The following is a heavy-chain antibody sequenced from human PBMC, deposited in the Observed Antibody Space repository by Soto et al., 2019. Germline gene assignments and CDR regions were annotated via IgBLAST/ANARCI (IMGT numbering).Heavy chain of an antibody. CDR3: ARALYYIVATTSSSWRGYYFDY. V-gene: IGHV3-74*01. D-gene: IGHD5-12*01. Sequence: HPGGSLRLSCAASGFTFSSYWMHWVRQAPGKGLVWVSRINSDGSSTSYADSVKGRFTISRDNAKNTLYLQMNSLRAEDTAVYYCARALYYIVATTSSSWRGYYFDYWGQGTLVTVSS. CDR1: GFTFSSYW. J-gene: IGHJ4*02. CDR2: INSDGSST.